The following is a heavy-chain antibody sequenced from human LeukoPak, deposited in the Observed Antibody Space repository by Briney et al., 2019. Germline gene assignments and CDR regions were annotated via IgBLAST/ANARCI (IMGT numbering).Heavy chain of an antibody. Sequence: QPGRSLRLSCAASGFTFSSYAMHWVRQAPGKGLEWVAVISYDGSNKYYADSVKGRFTISRDNSKNTLYLQMNSLRAEDTAVYYCASGIVVVPAAIGPPMEDFQHWGQGTLVTVSS. J-gene: IGHJ1*01. CDR2: ISYDGSNK. D-gene: IGHD2-2*02. V-gene: IGHV3-30-3*01. CDR1: GFTFSSYA. CDR3: ASGIVVVPAAIGPPMEDFQH.